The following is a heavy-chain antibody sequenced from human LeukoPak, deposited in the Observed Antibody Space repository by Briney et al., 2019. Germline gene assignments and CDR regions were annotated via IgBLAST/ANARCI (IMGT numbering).Heavy chain of an antibody. Sequence: ASVKVSCKASGYTFPGYYMHWVRQAPGQGLEWMGWINPNRGGTNYAQKFQGRVTMTRDSSIRTAYMELSRLRSDDTGVYYCARDKVDIVVVVAATVDFRFDPWGQGALVTVSS. V-gene: IGHV1-2*02. D-gene: IGHD2-15*01. CDR3: ARDKVDIVVVVAATVDFRFDP. CDR1: GYTFPGYY. J-gene: IGHJ5*02. CDR2: INPNRGGT.